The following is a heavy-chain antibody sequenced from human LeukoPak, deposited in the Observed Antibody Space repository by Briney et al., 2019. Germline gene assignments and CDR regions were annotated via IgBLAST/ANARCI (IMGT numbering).Heavy chain of an antibody. CDR3: ARGKVVVVPASWFDP. J-gene: IGHJ5*02. V-gene: IGHV1-2*02. CDR2: INPNSGGT. CDR1: GYTFTGYY. D-gene: IGHD2-2*01. Sequence: ASVKVSCKASGYTFTGYYMHWVRQAPGQGLEWMGWINPNSGGTNYAQKFQGRVTMTRDTSISTAYMELSRLRSDDTAVYYCARGKVVVVPASWFDPWGQGILVTVSS.